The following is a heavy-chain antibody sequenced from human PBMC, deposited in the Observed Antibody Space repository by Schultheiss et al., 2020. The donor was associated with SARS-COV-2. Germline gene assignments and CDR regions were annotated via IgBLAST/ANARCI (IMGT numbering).Heavy chain of an antibody. CDR2: IDPSESYT. V-gene: IGHV5-10-1*04. CDR1: GYNFANYW. CDR3: ARHDSGNLFSRPSILST. D-gene: IGHD6-19*01. Sequence: GGSLRLSCKGSGYNFANYWIAWVRQMPGKGLDWMGRIDPSESYTIYSPSFQGQVTISADKSISTAYLQWGSLKASDTAMYYCARHDSGNLFSRPSILSTWGQGTLVTVSS. J-gene: IGHJ4*02.